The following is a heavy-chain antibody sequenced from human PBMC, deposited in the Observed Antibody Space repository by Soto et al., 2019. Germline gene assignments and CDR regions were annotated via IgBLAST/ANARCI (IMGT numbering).Heavy chain of an antibody. D-gene: IGHD1-26*01. CDR3: ARDRGSEWELLSYYGMDV. Sequence: SLSCAASGFTFRSYAMHWVRQAPGKGLEWVAVISYDGSNKYYADSVKGRFTISRDNSKNTQYLQMNSLRAEDTAVYYCARDRGSEWELLSYYGMDVWGQGTTVTVSS. CDR1: GFTFRSYA. V-gene: IGHV3-30-3*01. J-gene: IGHJ6*02. CDR2: ISYDGSNK.